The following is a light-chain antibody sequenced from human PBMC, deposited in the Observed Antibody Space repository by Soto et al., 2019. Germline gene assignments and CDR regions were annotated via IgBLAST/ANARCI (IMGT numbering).Light chain of an antibody. V-gene: IGLV2-14*01. Sequence: QSALTQPASVSGSPGQSITISCTGTSSDVGGYNYVSCYQQHPGKAPKLMIYDVSNRPSGVSNRFSDSKSGNTASLTISGLQAEDEADYYCSSYTSSSTLVVFGGGTKLTVL. CDR2: DVS. CDR3: SSYTSSSTLVV. J-gene: IGLJ2*01. CDR1: SSDVGGYNY.